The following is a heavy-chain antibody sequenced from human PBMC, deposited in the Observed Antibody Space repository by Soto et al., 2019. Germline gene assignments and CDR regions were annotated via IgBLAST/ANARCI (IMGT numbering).Heavy chain of an antibody. D-gene: IGHD3-10*01. CDR2: IWYDGSNK. Sequence: GGSLRLSCAASGFTFSSYGMHWVRQAPGKGLEWVAVIWYDGSNKYYADSVKGRFTISRDNSKNTLYLQMNSLRAEDTAVYYCARDRGLWFGELTFDYWGQGTLVTVSS. V-gene: IGHV3-33*01. CDR1: GFTFSSYG. CDR3: ARDRGLWFGELTFDY. J-gene: IGHJ4*02.